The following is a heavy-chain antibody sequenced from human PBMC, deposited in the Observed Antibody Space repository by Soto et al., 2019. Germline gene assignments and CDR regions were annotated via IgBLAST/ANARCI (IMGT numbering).Heavy chain of an antibody. D-gene: IGHD2-15*01. CDR2: IWYDGSNK. CDR1: GFTFSSYG. V-gene: IGHV3-33*01. Sequence: QVQLVESGGGVVQPGRSLRLSCAASGFTFSSYGMHWVRQAPGKGLEWVAVIWYDGSNKYYADSVKGRFTISRDNSKNTLHLQMNSLRAEDTAVYYCATYCSGGSCYSGYYYYGMDVWGQGTTVTVSS. J-gene: IGHJ6*02. CDR3: ATYCSGGSCYSGYYYYGMDV.